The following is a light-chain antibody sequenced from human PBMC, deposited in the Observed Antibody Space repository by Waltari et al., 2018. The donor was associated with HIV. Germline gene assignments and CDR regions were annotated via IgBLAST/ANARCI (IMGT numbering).Light chain of an antibody. CDR3: QQYNDWLEPT. V-gene: IGKV3-15*01. CDR2: GAS. J-gene: IGKJ4*01. CDR1: QSVFNN. Sequence: ILLTQSLATLSVSPGDRATLSCTASQSVFNNLAWYQQRPGQAPRLLIYGASTRITTVPDRFSGSGSGTEFTLTINNLQSEDLGLYYCQQYNDWLEPTFGGGTKVEV.